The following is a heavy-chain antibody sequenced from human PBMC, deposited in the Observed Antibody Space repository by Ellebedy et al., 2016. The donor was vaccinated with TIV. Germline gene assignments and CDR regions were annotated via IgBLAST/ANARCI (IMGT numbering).Heavy chain of an antibody. Sequence: GESLKISCAASGFTFSSYGMHWVRQAPGKGLEWVAVISYDGSNKYYVDSVKGRFTISRDNSKNTLYLQMNGLRTEDTAVYYCERGMGIVVADYVRSFDYWGQGTLVTVSS. V-gene: IGHV3-30*03. CDR3: ERGMGIVVADYVRSFDY. D-gene: IGHD1-26*01. CDR2: ISYDGSNK. CDR1: GFTFSSYG. J-gene: IGHJ4*02.